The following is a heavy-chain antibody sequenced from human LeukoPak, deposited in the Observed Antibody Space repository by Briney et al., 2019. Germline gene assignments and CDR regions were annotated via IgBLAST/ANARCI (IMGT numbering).Heavy chain of an antibody. D-gene: IGHD6-25*01. CDR1: GGSISSSSDY. V-gene: IGHV4-39*01. CDR3: ANIAATATGAEYLQH. J-gene: IGHJ1*01. Sequence: SETLSLTCTVSGGSISSSSDYWGWIRQPPGKGLDWIGTIYYSGSTYYNPSLKSRVTISVDTSKNQFSLKLSSVAAADTAVYYCANIAATATGAEYLQHWGQGTLVTVSS. CDR2: IYYSGST.